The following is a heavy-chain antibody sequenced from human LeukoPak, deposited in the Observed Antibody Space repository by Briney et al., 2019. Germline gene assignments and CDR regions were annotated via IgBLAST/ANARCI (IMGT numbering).Heavy chain of an antibody. CDR3: ARVRLNGYMDV. D-gene: IGHD3-9*01. Sequence: SETLSLTCSVSGGSISTYYWTWIRQPPGKGLEWIGSIYHSGSTYYNPSLKSRVTISVDTSKNQFSLKLSSVTAADTAVYYCARVRLNGYMDVWGKGTTVTVSS. J-gene: IGHJ6*03. CDR1: GGSISTYY. CDR2: IYHSGST. V-gene: IGHV4-38-2*02.